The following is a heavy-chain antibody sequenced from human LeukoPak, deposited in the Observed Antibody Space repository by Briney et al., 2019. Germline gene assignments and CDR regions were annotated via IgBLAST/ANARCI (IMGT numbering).Heavy chain of an antibody. CDR2: INHSGST. D-gene: IGHD5-12*01. V-gene: IGHV4-34*01. CDR3: AGYSGYEPIDY. Sequence: SETLSLTCAVYGGSFSGYYWSRIRQPPGKGLEWIGEINHSGSTNYNPSLKSRVTISVDTSKNQFSLKLSSVTAADTAVYYCAGYSGYEPIDYWGQGTLVTVSS. CDR1: GGSFSGYY. J-gene: IGHJ4*02.